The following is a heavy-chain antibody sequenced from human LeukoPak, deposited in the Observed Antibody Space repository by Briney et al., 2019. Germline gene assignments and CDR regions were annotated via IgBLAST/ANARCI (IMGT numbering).Heavy chain of an antibody. V-gene: IGHV4-61*02. CDR3: ARLVHRDYYYYMDV. Sequence: PSQTLSLTCTVSGGSISSGSSYWSWIRQPAGKGLEWIGRIDISGSTNDNPSLKSRVTMSVDTSKNQFSLKLSSVTAADTAVYYCARLVHRDYYYYMDVWGKGTTVTISS. CDR1: GGSISSGSSY. J-gene: IGHJ6*03. CDR2: IDISGST.